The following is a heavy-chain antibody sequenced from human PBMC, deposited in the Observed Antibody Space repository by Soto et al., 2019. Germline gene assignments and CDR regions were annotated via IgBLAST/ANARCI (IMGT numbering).Heavy chain of an antibody. Sequence: QVQLVESGGGVVRPGTSLRLSCAASGFTFSNYAMHWVRQFPGKGLEWLAIMSYDGTIKYNPVSAKGRLTISRDNSINTLYLQLNSLRVGDTALYLCARDPYSGYIFDSWGQGTLVTVSS. D-gene: IGHD5-12*01. CDR1: GFTFSNYA. J-gene: IGHJ4*02. CDR3: ARDPYSGYIFDS. CDR2: MSYDGTIK. V-gene: IGHV3-30-3*01.